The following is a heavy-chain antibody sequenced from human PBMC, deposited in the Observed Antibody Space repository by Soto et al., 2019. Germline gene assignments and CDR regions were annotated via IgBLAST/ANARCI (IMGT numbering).Heavy chain of an antibody. CDR3: ARHNYGSGSTYFDY. CDR1: GGSISSYY. D-gene: IGHD3-10*01. J-gene: IGHJ4*02. CDR2: IYYSGST. V-gene: IGHV4-59*08. Sequence: QVQLQESGPGLVKPSETLSLTCTVSGGSISSYYWSWIRQPPGKGLEWIGYIYYSGSTNYNPSLTSRVTIAVDTSNNQFSLKLNSMTAADTAVYYCARHNYGSGSTYFDYWGQGTLVTVSS.